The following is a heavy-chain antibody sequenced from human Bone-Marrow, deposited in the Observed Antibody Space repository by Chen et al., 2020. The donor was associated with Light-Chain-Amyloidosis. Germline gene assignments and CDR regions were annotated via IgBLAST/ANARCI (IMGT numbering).Heavy chain of an antibody. J-gene: IGHJ3*02. Sequence: QVELQEVGPGLLEPLETLSPTCPVFGGSFRGYYWGWIRQPPGKGLEWLGEINHSGSTNYNPALKSRVTISVDTSKNQFSLKLSSVTAADTAVYYCARRGGWNIVVVPAAPRDAFDIWGQGTMVTVSS. CDR2: INHSGST. V-gene: IGHV4-34*02. CDR1: GGSFRGYY. CDR3: ARRGGWNIVVVPAAPRDAFDI. D-gene: IGHD2-2*01.